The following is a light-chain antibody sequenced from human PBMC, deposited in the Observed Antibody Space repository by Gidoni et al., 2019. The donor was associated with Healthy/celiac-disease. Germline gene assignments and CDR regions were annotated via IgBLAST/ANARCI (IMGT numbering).Light chain of an antibody. CDR1: QDISNY. Sequence: SAPVGDRVTITCQASQDISNYLNWYQQKPGKAPKLLIYDASNLETGVPARFSGSGSGTDFTFTISSLQPEDIVTYYCQQYDNLPITFGQGTRLEIK. CDR3: QQYDNLPIT. J-gene: IGKJ5*01. CDR2: DAS. V-gene: IGKV1-33*01.